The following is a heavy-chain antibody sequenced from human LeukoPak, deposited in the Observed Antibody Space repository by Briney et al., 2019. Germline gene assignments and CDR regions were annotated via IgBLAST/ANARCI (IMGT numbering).Heavy chain of an antibody. J-gene: IGHJ4*02. V-gene: IGHV3-53*01. D-gene: IGHD1-26*01. CDR3: ARDQEVGAVGY. Sequence: GSLRLSCAASGFTVSSNYMSWVRQAPGKGLEWVSVIYSGGSTYYADSVKGRFTISRDNSKNTLYLQMNSLRAEDTAVYYCARDQEVGAVGYWGQGTLVTVTS. CDR2: IYSGGST. CDR1: GFTVSSNY.